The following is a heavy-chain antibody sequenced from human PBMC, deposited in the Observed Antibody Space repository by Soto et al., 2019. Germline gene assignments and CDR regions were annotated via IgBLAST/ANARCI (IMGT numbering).Heavy chain of an antibody. Sequence: QVQLVESGGGVVQPGRSLRLSCAASGFTFSSYAMHWVRQAPGKGLEWVALISYDGSNKYYADSVKGRFTISRDNSRNTLSLQMNSLRTEDTAVYYCARGGVVVEAAREWGYGMDVWGQGTTVTVSS. J-gene: IGHJ6*02. CDR3: ARGGVVVEAAREWGYGMDV. CDR2: ISYDGSNK. V-gene: IGHV3-30-3*01. D-gene: IGHD2-15*01. CDR1: GFTFSSYA.